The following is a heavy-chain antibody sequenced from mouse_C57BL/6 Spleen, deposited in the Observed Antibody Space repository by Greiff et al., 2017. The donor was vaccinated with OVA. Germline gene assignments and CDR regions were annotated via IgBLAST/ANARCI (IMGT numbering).Heavy chain of an antibody. CDR3: ARSVTTVVAGAMDY. Sequence: QVQLKQSGPGILQSSQTLSLTCSFSGFSLSTSGMGVSWIRQPSGKGLEWLAHIYWDDDKRYNPSLKSRLTISKDTSSNQVFLKITSVDTADTATYYCARSVTTVVAGAMDYWGQGTSVTVSS. V-gene: IGHV8-12*01. CDR2: IYWDDDK. J-gene: IGHJ4*01. D-gene: IGHD1-1*01. CDR1: GFSLSTSGMG.